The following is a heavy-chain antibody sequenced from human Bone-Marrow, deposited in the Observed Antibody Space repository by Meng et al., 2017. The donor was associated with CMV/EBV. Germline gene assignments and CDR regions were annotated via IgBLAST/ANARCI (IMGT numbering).Heavy chain of an antibody. V-gene: IGHV1-2*02. Sequence: ASVKVSCKASGYTFTGYYMHWVRQAPGQGLEWMGWINPNSGGTNYAQKFQGRVTMTRDTSISTAYMELSRLRSDDTAVYYCARETLNLGYCSSTSCYKRGMGFDPWGQGTLVTVSS. CDR1: GYTFTGYY. D-gene: IGHD2-2*02. J-gene: IGHJ5*02. CDR2: INPNSGGT. CDR3: ARETLNLGYCSSTSCYKRGMGFDP.